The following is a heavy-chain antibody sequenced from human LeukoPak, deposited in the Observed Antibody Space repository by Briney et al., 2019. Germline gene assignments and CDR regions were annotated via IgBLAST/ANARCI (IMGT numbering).Heavy chain of an antibody. V-gene: IGHV3-9*01. D-gene: IGHD3-10*01. Sequence: GGSLRLSCAASGFTFDDYAMHWVRQAPGKGLEWVSGISWNSDSIGYADSVKGRFTISRDNAKNSLYLQMNSLRAEDTALYYCAKVFVTMVQEDAFDIWGQGTMVTVSS. CDR2: ISWNSDSI. CDR1: GFTFDDYA. J-gene: IGHJ3*02. CDR3: AKVFVTMVQEDAFDI.